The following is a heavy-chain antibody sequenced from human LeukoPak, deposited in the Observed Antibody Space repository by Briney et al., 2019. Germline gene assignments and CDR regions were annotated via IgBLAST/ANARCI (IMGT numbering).Heavy chain of an antibody. Sequence: ASVKVSCKASGYTFTSYGISWVRLAPGQGLEWMGWISAYNGNTNYAQKLQGRVTMTTDTSTSTAYMELRSLRSDDTAVYYCARPHLGYCSGGSCYGAWFDPWGQGTLVTASS. CDR3: ARPHLGYCSGGSCYGAWFDP. CDR1: GYTFTSYG. J-gene: IGHJ5*02. D-gene: IGHD2-15*01. CDR2: ISAYNGNT. V-gene: IGHV1-18*01.